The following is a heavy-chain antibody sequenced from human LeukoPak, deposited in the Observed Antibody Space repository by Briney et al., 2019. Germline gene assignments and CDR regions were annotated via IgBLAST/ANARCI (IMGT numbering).Heavy chain of an antibody. Sequence: SETLSLTCAVYGGSFSGYYWSWIRQPPGKGLEWIGEINHSGSTNYNPSLKSRVTISGDTSKNQFSLKLSSVTAADTAVYYCAGAMGAAGWYYFDYWGQGTLVTVSS. CDR3: AGAMGAAGWYYFDY. CDR1: GGSFSGYY. J-gene: IGHJ4*02. D-gene: IGHD5-18*01. V-gene: IGHV4-34*01. CDR2: INHSGST.